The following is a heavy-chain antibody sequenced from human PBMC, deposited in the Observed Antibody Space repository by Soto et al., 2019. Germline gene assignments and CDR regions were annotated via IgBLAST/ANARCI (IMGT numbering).Heavy chain of an antibody. D-gene: IGHD6-19*01. J-gene: IGHJ4*02. CDR1: GFTFSSYG. V-gene: IGHV3-33*01. CDR3: ARTNSSGFYYDY. CDR2: IWYDGSNK. Sequence: GGSLRLSCAASGFTFSSYGMHWVRQAPGKGLEWVAVIWYDGSNKYYADSVKGRFTISRDNSKNTLYLQMNSLRAEDTAVYYCARTNSSGFYYDYWGQGTLVTVSS.